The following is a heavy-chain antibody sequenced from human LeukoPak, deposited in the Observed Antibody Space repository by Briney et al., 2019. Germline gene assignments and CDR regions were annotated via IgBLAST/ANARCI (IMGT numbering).Heavy chain of an antibody. CDR3: ARYDSSAGHFDY. Sequence: PSETLSLTCSVSSGSITSTPYHWDWIRQPPGKGLEWIGSITYSGNTYYNPSLKSRVTISGDTSKNQFSLKLSSVTAADTAVYYCARYDSSAGHFDYWAREPWSPSPQ. V-gene: IGHV4-39*01. J-gene: IGHJ4*02. CDR1: SGSITSTPYH. D-gene: IGHD6-6*01. CDR2: ITYSGNT.